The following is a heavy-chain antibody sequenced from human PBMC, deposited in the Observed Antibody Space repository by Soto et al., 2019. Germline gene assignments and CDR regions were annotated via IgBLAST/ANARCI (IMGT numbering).Heavy chain of an antibody. CDR2: IYYSGST. V-gene: IGHV4-59*08. CDR1: GGSISSYY. J-gene: IGHJ5*02. CDR3: ARNIVVVPAGVGDWFDP. Sequence: SETLSLTCTVSGGSISSYYWSWIRQPPGKGLEWIGYIYYSGSTNYNPSLKSRVTISADTSKNQFSLKLSSVTAADTAVYYCARNIVVVPAGVGDWFDPWGQGTLVTVSS. D-gene: IGHD2-2*01.